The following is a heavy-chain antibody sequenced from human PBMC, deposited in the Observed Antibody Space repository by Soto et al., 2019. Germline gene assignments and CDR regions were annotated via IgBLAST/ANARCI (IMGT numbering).Heavy chain of an antibody. D-gene: IGHD3-9*01. J-gene: IGHJ5*02. CDR1: GYTFTSYA. CDR2: INAGNGNT. Sequence: ASVKVSCKASGYTFTSYAMHWVRQAPGQRLEWKRWINAGNGNTNYSQKLQGRVTMTTDTSTSTAYMELRSLGSDDTAVYYCARAGHYDILTGYYNWFDPWGQGTLVTVSS. CDR3: ARAGHYDILTGYYNWFDP. V-gene: IGHV1-3*01.